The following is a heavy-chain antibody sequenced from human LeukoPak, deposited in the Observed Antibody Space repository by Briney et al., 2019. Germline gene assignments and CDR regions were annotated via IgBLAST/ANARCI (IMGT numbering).Heavy chain of an antibody. CDR3: ARWAPTIFGVVIIPWYYYMDV. V-gene: IGHV3-48*01. CDR1: GFTFSSYS. CDR2: ISSSSSTI. Sequence: GGSLRLSCAASGFTFSSYSMNWVRQAPGKGLEWVSYISSSSSTIYYADSVKGRFTISRDNAKNSLYLQMNSLRAEDTAVYYCARWAPTIFGVVIIPWYYYMDVWGKGTTVTVSS. D-gene: IGHD3-3*01. J-gene: IGHJ6*03.